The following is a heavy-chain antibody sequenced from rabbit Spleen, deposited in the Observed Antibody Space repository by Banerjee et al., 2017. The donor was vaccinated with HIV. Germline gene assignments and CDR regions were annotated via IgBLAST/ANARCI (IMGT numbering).Heavy chain of an antibody. V-gene: IGHV1S45*01. CDR2: IDTSYGDT. CDR1: GFSFSSNW. D-gene: IGHD6-1*01. J-gene: IGHJ4*01. Sequence: LEESGGGLVKPGGTLTLTCTVSGFSFSSNWICWVRQAPGKGLEWIACIDTSYGDTDYANWPKGRFNISKTPSTTVTLQMTSLTAADTATCFCAREVLYAAYAGFGDATIYCFDLWGPGTLVTVS. CDR3: AREVLYAAYAGFGDATIYCFDL.